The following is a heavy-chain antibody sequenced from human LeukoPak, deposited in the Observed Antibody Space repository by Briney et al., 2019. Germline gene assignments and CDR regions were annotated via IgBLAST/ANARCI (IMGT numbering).Heavy chain of an antibody. V-gene: IGHV4-34*01. J-gene: IGHJ5*02. Sequence: SETLSLTCAVYGGSFSGYYWSWIRQPPGKGLEWIGEINHSGSTNYNPSLKSRVTISVDTSKNQFSLKLSSVTAADTAVYYCATRSVVVVVAATQDRFDPWGQGTLVTVSS. D-gene: IGHD2-15*01. CDR1: GGSFSGYY. CDR2: INHSGST. CDR3: ATRSVVVVVAATQDRFDP.